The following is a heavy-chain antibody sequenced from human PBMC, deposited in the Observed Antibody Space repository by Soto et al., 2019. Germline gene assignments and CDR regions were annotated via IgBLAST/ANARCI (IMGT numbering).Heavy chain of an antibody. CDR1: GFTFRSFT. D-gene: IGHD6-13*01. J-gene: IGHJ5*02. CDR2: SSSNSAYI. Sequence: GGSLRLSCAASGFTFRSFTMNWVRQAPGKGLEWDSTSSSNSAYIYYTDALRGRFTISRDNAKNSLHLQMNSLRAEDTAVYYCTRDVSRDSSARVWFDPWGPGTLVTVSS. CDR3: TRDVSRDSSARVWFDP. V-gene: IGHV3-21*01.